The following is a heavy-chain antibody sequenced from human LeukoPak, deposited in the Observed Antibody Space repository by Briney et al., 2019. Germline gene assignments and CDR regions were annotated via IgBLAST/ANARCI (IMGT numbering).Heavy chain of an antibody. Sequence: GGSLRLSCAASGFTFSDYYMSWIRQAPGKGLEWVSYISSSGSTIYYADSVKGRFTISRDNAKNSLYLQMNSLRAEDTAVYYCATSVDTAMVPTDYWGQGTLVTVSS. CDR3: ATSVDTAMVPTDY. J-gene: IGHJ4*02. CDR2: ISSSGSTI. CDR1: GFTFSDYY. D-gene: IGHD5-18*01. V-gene: IGHV3-11*01.